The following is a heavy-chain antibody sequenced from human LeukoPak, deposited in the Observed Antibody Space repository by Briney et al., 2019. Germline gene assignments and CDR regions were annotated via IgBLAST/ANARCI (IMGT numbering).Heavy chain of an antibody. CDR2: ISGSGGST. J-gene: IGHJ3*02. CDR1: GFTFSSYA. V-gene: IGHV3-23*01. Sequence: GGSLRLSCAASGFTFSSYAMSWVRQAPGKGREWVSAISGSGGSTYYADSVKGRFTISRDNSKNTLYLQMNSLRAEDTAVYFCAKDRKVDDAFDIWGQGTMVTVSS. CDR3: AKDRKVDDAFDI. D-gene: IGHD2-15*01.